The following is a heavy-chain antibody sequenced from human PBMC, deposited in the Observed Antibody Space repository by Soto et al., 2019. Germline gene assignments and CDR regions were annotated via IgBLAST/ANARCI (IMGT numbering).Heavy chain of an antibody. J-gene: IGHJ6*02. CDR2: INPANGNT. CDR1: GYRFTTFA. V-gene: IGHV1-3*01. CDR3: ARARELTDVCSLYGLDV. D-gene: IGHD1-26*01. Sequence: QVRLAQSGTEVREPGASVKISCQTSGYRFTTFAIQWVRRAAGQRLEWMGWINPANGNTKYAQKFQGRVKIAADTSASTVFMELSNLRPEDTAVYFCARARELTDVCSLYGLDVWGQGTAISVS.